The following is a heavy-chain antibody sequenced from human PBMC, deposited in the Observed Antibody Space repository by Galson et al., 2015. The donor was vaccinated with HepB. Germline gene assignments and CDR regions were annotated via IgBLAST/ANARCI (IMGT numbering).Heavy chain of an antibody. CDR1: GYTFTSYG. J-gene: IGHJ4*02. CDR3: ARDKRVAAPGAFGY. Sequence: SVKVSCKASGYTFTSYGISWVRQAPGQGLEWMGWISAYNGNTNYAQKLQGRVTMTTDTSTSTAYMELRSLRSDDTAVYYCARDKRVAAPGAFGYWGQGTLVTVSS. V-gene: IGHV1-18*04. D-gene: IGHD6-6*01. CDR2: ISAYNGNT.